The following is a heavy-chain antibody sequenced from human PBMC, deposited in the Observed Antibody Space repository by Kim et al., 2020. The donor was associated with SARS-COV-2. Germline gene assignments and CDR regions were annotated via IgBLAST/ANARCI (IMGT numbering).Heavy chain of an antibody. D-gene: IGHD4-17*01. Sequence: SETLSLTCTVSGVSISNYFWSWIRQPPGKGLEWVGYIHNSGSTNYNTNYNPSLKSRVTLSIDTSKNQFSLDLSSVTAADTGLYYCATLTTVTTVWYFDL. J-gene: IGHJ2*01. CDR1: GVSISNYF. CDR3: ATLTTVTTVWYFDL. CDR2: IHNSGSTNYNT. V-gene: IGHV4-59*13.